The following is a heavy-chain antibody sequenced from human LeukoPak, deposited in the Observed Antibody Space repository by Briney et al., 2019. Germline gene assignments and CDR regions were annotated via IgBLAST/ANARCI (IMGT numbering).Heavy chain of an antibody. CDR2: ISSSDSTI. V-gene: IGHV3-48*03. CDR3: ARTREMATISDFDY. CDR1: GFTFSSYE. D-gene: IGHD5-24*01. J-gene: IGHJ4*02. Sequence: PGGSLRLSCAASGFTFSSYEMSWVRQAPGKGLEWVSYISSSDSTIYYADSVKGRFTISRDNAKNSLYLQMNSLRAGDTAVYYCARTREMATISDFDYWGQGTLVTVSS.